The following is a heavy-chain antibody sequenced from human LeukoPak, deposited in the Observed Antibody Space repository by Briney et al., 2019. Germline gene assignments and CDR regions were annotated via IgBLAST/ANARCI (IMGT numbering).Heavy chain of an antibody. J-gene: IGHJ5*02. D-gene: IGHD2-15*01. Sequence: ASVKVSCKASVYTFTSYGISWVRQAPGQGLEWMGWISAYNGNTNYAQKLQGRVTMTTDTSTSTAYMELRSLRSDDTAVYYCARDHRVHCSGGSCYSGGFDPWGRGTLVTVSS. CDR3: ARDHRVHCSGGSCYSGGFDP. CDR1: VYTFTSYG. CDR2: ISAYNGNT. V-gene: IGHV1-18*01.